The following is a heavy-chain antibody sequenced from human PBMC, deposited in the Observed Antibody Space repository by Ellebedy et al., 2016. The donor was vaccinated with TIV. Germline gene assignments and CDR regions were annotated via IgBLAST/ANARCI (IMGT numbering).Heavy chain of an antibody. D-gene: IGHD3-10*01. J-gene: IGHJ4*02. Sequence: SETLSLXXTVSGGSISSSSYYWGWIRQPPGKGLEWIGSIYYSGSTYYNPSLKSRVTISVNTSKNQFSLKLSSVTAADTAVYYCARGSRILWFGDRTFFDYWGQGTLVTVSS. V-gene: IGHV4-39*07. CDR1: GGSISSSSYY. CDR3: ARGSRILWFGDRTFFDY. CDR2: IYYSGST.